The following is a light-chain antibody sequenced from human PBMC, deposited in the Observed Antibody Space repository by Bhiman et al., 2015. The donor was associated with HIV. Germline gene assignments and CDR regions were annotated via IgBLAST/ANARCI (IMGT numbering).Light chain of an antibody. CDR2: DDT. V-gene: IGLV2-11*01. CDR3: WSYAGTEV. CDR1: SSDIGDFHY. J-gene: IGLJ1*01. Sequence: QSALTQPPSASGSPGQSITISCSGTSSDIGDFHYVSWYQHHPGKAPKLIIFDDTKRPSGVSDRFSGSKSGNSASLTISGLQAQDEADYYCWSYAGTEVFGSGTKVTVL.